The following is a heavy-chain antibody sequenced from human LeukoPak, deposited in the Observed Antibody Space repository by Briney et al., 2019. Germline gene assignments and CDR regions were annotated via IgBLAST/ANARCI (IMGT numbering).Heavy chain of an antibody. V-gene: IGHV3-30*02. Sequence: GGSLRLSCAASGFTFSTYDMHWVRQTPGKGLEWVAFVRYGGTNKYYADSVKGRFTVSRDNSKNALYLQMNSLNTEDTAVYYCAKDSGTPSSETYYYGRAFDIWGQGTMVTVSS. CDR1: GFTFSTYD. J-gene: IGHJ3*02. D-gene: IGHD3-10*01. CDR2: VRYGGTNK. CDR3: AKDSGTPSSETYYYGRAFDI.